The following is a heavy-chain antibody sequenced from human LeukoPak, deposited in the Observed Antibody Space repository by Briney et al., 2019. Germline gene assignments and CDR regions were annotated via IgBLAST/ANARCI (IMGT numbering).Heavy chain of an antibody. CDR2: IYYNRKT. CDR1: GGAITDSNYY. V-gene: IGHV4-39*01. Sequence: PWETLSLTCTVSGGAITDSNYYWGWIRQPPGEGLEWIGNIYYNRKTFYNESVKSRVTISVDTSKNQFSLKLNSVTAADTALFYCARYSGSHYAFDIWGQGTMVTVSS. CDR3: ARYSGSHYAFDI. D-gene: IGHD1-26*01. J-gene: IGHJ3*02.